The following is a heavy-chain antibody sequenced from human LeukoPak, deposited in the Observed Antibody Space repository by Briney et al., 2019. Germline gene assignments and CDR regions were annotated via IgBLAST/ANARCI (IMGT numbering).Heavy chain of an antibody. D-gene: IGHD6-19*01. V-gene: IGHV3-33*01. J-gene: IGHJ3*02. Sequence: HPGGSLRLSCAASGFTFSGYGMHWVRQAPGKGLEWVAVIWYDGSNKYYADSVKGRFTISRDNSKNTLYLQMNSLRAEDTAVYYCARDPYSSGWYKDAFDIWGQGTMVTVSS. CDR2: IWYDGSNK. CDR1: GFTFSGYG. CDR3: ARDPYSSGWYKDAFDI.